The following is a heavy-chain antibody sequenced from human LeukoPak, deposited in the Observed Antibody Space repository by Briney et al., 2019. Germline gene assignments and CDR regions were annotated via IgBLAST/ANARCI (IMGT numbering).Heavy chain of an antibody. V-gene: IGHV4-39*01. CDR2: LYYSGST. J-gene: IGHJ5*02. D-gene: IGHD3-16*01. CDR3: ARHSLKQWGPSGWFDP. CDR1: GDSISSLTYY. Sequence: SETLSLTCTHSGDSISSLTYYWGWVRQPPGKGLEWIGYLYYSGSTYLHPPLKSQAIISVDTSKNHVSLRLISVTAADTAAYYCARHSLKQWGPSGWFDPWGQGTLVTVSS.